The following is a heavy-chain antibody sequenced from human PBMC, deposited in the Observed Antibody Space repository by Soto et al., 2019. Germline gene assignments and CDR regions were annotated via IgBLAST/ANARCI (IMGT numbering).Heavy chain of an antibody. V-gene: IGHV4-59*13. CDR1: RGSMKSYY. J-gene: IGHJ4*02. D-gene: IGHD3-3*01. CDR2: ISDSGST. Sequence: SETLSLTCTVSRGSMKSYYWSWIRQSPGRGLEWLGYISDSGSTSYNPSLKSRITISIDTSKNHFSLQLTSLTAADTAVYFCTADHWSWGQGTLVTVSS. CDR3: TADHWS.